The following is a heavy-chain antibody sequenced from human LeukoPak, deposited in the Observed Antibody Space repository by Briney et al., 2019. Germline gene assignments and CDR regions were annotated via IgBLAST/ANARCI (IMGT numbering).Heavy chain of an antibody. CDR3: AFEGYNYGYN. D-gene: IGHD5-18*01. CDR2: IIPIFGTS. Sequence: SVKVSCKASGYTFTGYYMHWVRQAPGQGLEWMGGIIPIFGTSNYAHKFQGRVTITADESTSTVYMELSSLRSDDTAIYYCAFEGYNYGYNWGQGTLVTVSS. J-gene: IGHJ4*02. CDR1: GYTFTGYY. V-gene: IGHV1-69*13.